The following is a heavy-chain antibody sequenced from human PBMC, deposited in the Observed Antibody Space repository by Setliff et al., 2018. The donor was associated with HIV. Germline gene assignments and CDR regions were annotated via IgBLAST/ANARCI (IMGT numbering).Heavy chain of an antibody. CDR2: IGGSTGST. V-gene: IGHV3-23*01. J-gene: IGHJ6*02. Sequence: GGSLRLSCAASGFAFDNYCMTWVRHAPGKGLEWVSAIGGSTGSTYYADSVKGRFTISTDNSKNTLYLQMNSLRAEDTAVYYCAKPLTQWGVSPYHYAVDVWGQGTTVTVSS. D-gene: IGHD1-26*01. CDR3: AKPLTQWGVSPYHYAVDV. CDR1: GFAFDNYC.